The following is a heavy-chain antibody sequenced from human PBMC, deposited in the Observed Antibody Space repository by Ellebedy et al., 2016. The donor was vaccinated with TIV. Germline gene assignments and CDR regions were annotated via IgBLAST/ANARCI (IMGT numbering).Heavy chain of an antibody. CDR3: ARGNFQDVDLDHWYFDL. J-gene: IGHJ2*01. CDR2: INHRGST. CDR1: GGSFSRHS. D-gene: IGHD1-20*01. Sequence: SETLSLTCAVYGGSFSRHSWRWIRQPPAKGLEWIGEINHRGSTSYNRSLRSRVTISIDTSKYQFSLRLSAVTAADTAVYYCARGNFQDVDLDHWYFDLWGRGTLVTVSS. V-gene: IGHV4-34*01.